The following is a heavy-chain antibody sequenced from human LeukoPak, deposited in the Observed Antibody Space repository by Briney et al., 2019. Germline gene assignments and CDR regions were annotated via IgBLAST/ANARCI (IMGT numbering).Heavy chain of an antibody. CDR3: AKYLGSSWYYFDY. J-gene: IGHJ4*02. D-gene: IGHD6-13*01. Sequence: GGSLRLSCAASGFTFSSYAMGWVRQAPGKGLEWVSTISGSGGSTYSADSVKGRFTISRDNSKNTLYLQMNSLRAEDTAVYYCAKYLGSSWYYFDYWGQGTLVTVSS. CDR2: ISGSGGST. V-gene: IGHV3-23*01. CDR1: GFTFSSYA.